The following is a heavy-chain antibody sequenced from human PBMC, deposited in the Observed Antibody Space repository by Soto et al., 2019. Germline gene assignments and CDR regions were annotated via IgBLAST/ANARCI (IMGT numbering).Heavy chain of an antibody. V-gene: IGHV3-30*18. CDR1: GFTFSSYG. D-gene: IGHD3-22*01. J-gene: IGHJ4*02. CDR3: AKGKINYDSSGYHY. CDR2: ISYDGSNK. Sequence: VQLVESGGGLVQPGGSLRLSCAASGFTFSSYGMHWVRQAPGKGLEWVAVISYDGSNKYYADSVKGRFTISRDNSKNTLYLQMNSLRAEDTAVYYCAKGKINYDSSGYHYWGQGTLVTVSS.